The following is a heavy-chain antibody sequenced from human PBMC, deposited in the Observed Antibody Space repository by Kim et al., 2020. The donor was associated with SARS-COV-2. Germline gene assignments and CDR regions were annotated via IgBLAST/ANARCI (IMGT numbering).Heavy chain of an antibody. CDR2: IYYSGST. Sequence: SETLSLTCTVSGGSISSYYWSWIRQPPGKGLEWIGYIYYSGSTNYNPSLKSRVTISVDTSKNQLSLKLSSVTAAATAVYYCAGHVHVFYGSAADWFDPWGQGTLVTVPS. CDR3: AGHVHVFYGSAADWFDP. D-gene: IGHD3-10*01. J-gene: IGHJ5*02. V-gene: IGHV4-59*08. CDR1: GGSISSYY.